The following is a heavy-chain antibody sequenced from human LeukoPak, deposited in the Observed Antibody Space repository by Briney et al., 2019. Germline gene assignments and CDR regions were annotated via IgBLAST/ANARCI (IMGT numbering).Heavy chain of an antibody. J-gene: IGHJ4*02. CDR3: ASNTIFGVVISNY. CDR2: IYYSGST. D-gene: IGHD3-3*01. V-gene: IGHV4-39*01. Sequence: SETLSLTCTVSGGSISSSSYYWGWIRQPPGKGLEWIGSIYYSGSTYYNPSLKSRVTISVDTSKNQFSLKLSSVTAADTAVYYCASNTIFGVVISNYWGQGTLVTVSP. CDR1: GGSISSSSYY.